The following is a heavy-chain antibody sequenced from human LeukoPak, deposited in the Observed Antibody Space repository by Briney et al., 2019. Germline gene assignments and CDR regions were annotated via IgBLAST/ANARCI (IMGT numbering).Heavy chain of an antibody. J-gene: IGHJ5*02. CDR2: MNSNMGNT. CDR1: GYTFINHD. Sequence: ASVKVSCKGCGYTFINHDIDWVRQAAGQGLEWVGCMNSNMGNTGYAQQFQGRVTCTKDPSIITAYMELYSLTSDDTAVYYCARGSGSHGCDWFDPWGQGTLVTVSS. V-gene: IGHV1-8*03. CDR3: ARGSGSHGCDWFDP. D-gene: IGHD1-26*01.